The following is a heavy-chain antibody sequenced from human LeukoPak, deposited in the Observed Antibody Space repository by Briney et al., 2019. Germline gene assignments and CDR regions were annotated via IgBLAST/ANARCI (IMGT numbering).Heavy chain of an antibody. CDR2: IYYSGST. CDR3: ARGGVAARPWGSRNCYYGMDV. D-gene: IGHD6-6*01. CDR1: GGSISNYY. V-gene: IGHV4-59*12. J-gene: IGHJ6*02. Sequence: KPSETLSLTCTVSGGSISNYYWSWIRQPPGKGLEWIGYIYYSGSTNYDPSLKSRVTISVDTSKNQFSLKLSSVTAADTAVYYCARGGVAARPWGSRNCYYGMDVWGQGTTVTVSS.